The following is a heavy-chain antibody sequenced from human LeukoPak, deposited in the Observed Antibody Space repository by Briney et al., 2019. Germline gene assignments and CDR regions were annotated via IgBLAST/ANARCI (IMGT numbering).Heavy chain of an antibody. CDR2: IYYSGST. D-gene: IGHD5-12*01. J-gene: IGHJ4*02. CDR3: ATNSGYDPRWDY. Sequence: PSQTLSLTCTVSGGSISSGGYYWSWIRQHPGKGLEWIGYIYYSGSTYYNPSLKSRVTISVDTSKNQFSLRLSSVTAADTAVYYCATNSGYDPRWDYWGQGTLVTVSS. CDR1: GGSISSGGYY. V-gene: IGHV4-31*03.